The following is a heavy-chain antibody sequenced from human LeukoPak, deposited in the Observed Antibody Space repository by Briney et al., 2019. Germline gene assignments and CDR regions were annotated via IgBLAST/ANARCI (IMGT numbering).Heavy chain of an antibody. CDR1: GGSISSSSYY. V-gene: IGHV4-39*01. CDR2: IYYSGST. J-gene: IGHJ3*02. D-gene: IGHD3-9*01. Sequence: SETLSLTCTVSGGSISSSSYYWGWIRQPPGKGLEWIGSIYYSGSTYYNPSLKSRVTISVDTSKNQFSLKLSSVTAADTAVYXXXXXXXXRYFDWEWAFDIWGQGTMVTVSS. CDR3: XXXXXXRYFDWEWAFDI.